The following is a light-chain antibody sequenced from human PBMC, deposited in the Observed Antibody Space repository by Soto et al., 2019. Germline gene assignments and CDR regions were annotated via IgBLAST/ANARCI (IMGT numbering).Light chain of an antibody. CDR3: QQSYSTLLIT. CDR2: AAS. Sequence: DIQMTQSPSSLSASVRDRVTITCRASQSISSYLNWYQQKPGKAPKLLXYAASSLQSGVPSRFSGSGSGTDLTLTISSLQPEDFANYYCQQSYSTLLITFGQGTRLEIK. CDR1: QSISSY. V-gene: IGKV1-39*01. J-gene: IGKJ5*01.